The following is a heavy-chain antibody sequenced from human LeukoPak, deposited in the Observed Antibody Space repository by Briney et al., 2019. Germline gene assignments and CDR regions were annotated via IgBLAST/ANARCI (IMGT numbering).Heavy chain of an antibody. Sequence: AASVKVSCKASGYTFTSYGISWVRQAPGQGLEWMGWISAYNGNTNYAQKLQGRVTMTTDTSTSAAYMELRSLRSDDTAVYYCAADQGRYSGYDLGDAFDIWGQGTMVTVSS. CDR2: ISAYNGNT. CDR3: AADQGRYSGYDLGDAFDI. D-gene: IGHD5-12*01. V-gene: IGHV1-18*01. CDR1: GYTFTSYG. J-gene: IGHJ3*02.